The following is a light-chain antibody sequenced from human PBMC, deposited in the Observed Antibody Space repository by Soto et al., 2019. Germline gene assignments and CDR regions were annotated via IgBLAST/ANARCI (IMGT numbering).Light chain of an antibody. V-gene: IGKV3-11*01. Sequence: EIVLTQSPATLSLSPGERATLSCRASQSVSSYLAWYQQKPGQAPRLLIYDASNRATGIPARFSGSGSGTDFTLTISSLEPEDLAVDYCQQRSNWRFTFGPGTKVDIK. J-gene: IGKJ3*01. CDR1: QSVSSY. CDR3: QQRSNWRFT. CDR2: DAS.